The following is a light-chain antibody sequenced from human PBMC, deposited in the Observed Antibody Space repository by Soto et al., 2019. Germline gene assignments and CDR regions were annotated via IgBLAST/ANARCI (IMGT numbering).Light chain of an antibody. CDR2: GNS. CDR1: SSNIGAGHD. CDR3: QSYDSTLSGVL. Sequence: QSVLTQPPSVSGAPGQRVTISCTGSSSNIGAGHDVHWYQQLPGTAPKVLIYGNSIRPSGVPDRFSGSKSGTSASLAITGLQAEDEADYYCQSYDSTLSGVLFGGGTKLTVL. V-gene: IGLV1-40*01. J-gene: IGLJ2*01.